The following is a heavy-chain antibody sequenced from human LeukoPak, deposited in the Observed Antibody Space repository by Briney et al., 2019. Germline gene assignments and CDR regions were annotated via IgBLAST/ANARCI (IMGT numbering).Heavy chain of an antibody. CDR1: GYTFTSYY. J-gene: IGHJ5*02. V-gene: IGHV1-46*01. CDR2: INPSGGST. CDR3: ASLFSSGPLGGP. Sequence: ASVTVSCKASGYTFTSYYMHWVRQAPGQGLEWMGIINPSGGSTSYAQKFQGRVTMTRDTSTSTVYMELSSLRSEGTAVYYCASLFSSGPLGGPWGQGTLVTVSS. D-gene: IGHD3-22*01.